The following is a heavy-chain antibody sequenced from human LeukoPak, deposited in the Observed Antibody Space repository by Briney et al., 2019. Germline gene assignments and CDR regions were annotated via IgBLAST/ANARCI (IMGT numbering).Heavy chain of an antibody. J-gene: IGHJ5*02. CDR3: AKDGVDTAMVT. CDR1: GFPFDDYA. V-gene: IGHV3-43*02. D-gene: IGHD5-18*01. Sequence: GSLSLSCAASGFPFDDYAMHWVRQAPGKGLEWVSLISGDGGSTYYADSVKGRFTISRDNSKNSLYLQMNSLRTEDTASSSSAKDGVDTAMVTWGQGTLVTVSS. CDR2: ISGDGGST.